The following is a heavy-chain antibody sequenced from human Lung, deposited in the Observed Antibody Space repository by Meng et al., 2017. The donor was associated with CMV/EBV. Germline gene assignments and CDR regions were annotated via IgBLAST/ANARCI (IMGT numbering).Heavy chain of an antibody. J-gene: IGHJ4*02. CDR2: IYDAGST. V-gene: IGHV4-31*02. CDR3: AREAGRDGYATPKFDY. D-gene: IGHD5-24*01. CDR1: GGSIVSGGYY. Sequence: VQLAQSGPGLMKPSQTLSLTCTVYGGSIVSGGYYWSWIRQHPGKGLELIGYIYDAGSTFYNPSIKSRVTISVDTSKNQFSLKLLPATAADTAVYYCAREAGRDGYATPKFDYWGQGTLVTVSS.